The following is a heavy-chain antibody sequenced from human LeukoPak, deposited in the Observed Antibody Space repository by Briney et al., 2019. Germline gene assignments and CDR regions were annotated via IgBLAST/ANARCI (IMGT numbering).Heavy chain of an antibody. V-gene: IGHV3-73*01. CDR3: TFRRGEEASDY. Sequence: GGSLRLSCAASGFTFSGFAIHWVRQASGEGLEWVGRIRSEANSYATTYAASVKGRFTISRDDSKNTAYLQMNSLKIEDTAVYYCTFRRGEEASDYWGQGTLATVSS. CDR1: GFTFSGFA. J-gene: IGHJ4*02. CDR2: IRSEANSYAT.